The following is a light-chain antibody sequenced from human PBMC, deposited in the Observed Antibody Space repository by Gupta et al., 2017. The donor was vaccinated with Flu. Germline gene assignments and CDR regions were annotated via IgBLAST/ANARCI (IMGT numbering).Light chain of an antibody. CDR2: KAS. Sequence: DIQMTQSPSTLSASVRDRVTITCRASQSIDTWLAWYQQKPGKAPKLLIYKASSLESGVPSRFSGSGSGTEFILTISSLQPDDFATYYCQQYNDWYSFGQGTKLEIK. J-gene: IGKJ2*03. V-gene: IGKV1-5*03. CDR1: QSIDTW. CDR3: QQYNDWYS.